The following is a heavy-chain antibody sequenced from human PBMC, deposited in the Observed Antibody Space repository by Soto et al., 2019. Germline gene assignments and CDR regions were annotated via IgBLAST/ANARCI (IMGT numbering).Heavy chain of an antibody. J-gene: IGHJ6*02. CDR3: AGRGYSSSWYYYYYYGMDV. V-gene: IGHV1-8*01. Sequence: GASVKVSCKASGYTFTSYDINWVRQATGQGLEWMGWMNPNSGNTGYAQKFQGRVTMTRNTSISTAYMELSSLRSEDTAVYYCAGRGYSSSWYYYYYYGMDVWGQGTTVTVSS. D-gene: IGHD6-13*01. CDR1: GYTFTSYD. CDR2: MNPNSGNT.